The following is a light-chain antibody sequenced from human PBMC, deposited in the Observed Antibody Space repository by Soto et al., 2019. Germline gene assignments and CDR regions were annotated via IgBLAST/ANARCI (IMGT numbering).Light chain of an antibody. CDR3: QHSYLTPRYT. CDR1: QSISSH. Sequence: DIQITQSPSSLSASVGDRVTITCRASQSISSHLNWYQHKPGRPPRLLIFASYFLEGGVPSRFSGSGSDTYFTLTIDSLQPEDVATYYCQHSYLTPRYTLGQGTKVEI. J-gene: IGKJ2*01. CDR2: ASY. V-gene: IGKV1-39*01.